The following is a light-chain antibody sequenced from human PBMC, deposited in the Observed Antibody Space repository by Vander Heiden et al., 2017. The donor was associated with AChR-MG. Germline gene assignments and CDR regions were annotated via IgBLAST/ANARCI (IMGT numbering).Light chain of an antibody. CDR3: AAWDDSLSVL. CDR2: RNN. CDR1: SSNIGSNY. V-gene: IGLV1-47*01. Sequence: QSVLTQPPSASGTPGQRVTISCSGSSSNIGSNYVYWYQQLPGTPPKLLIYRNNQRPSGVPDRFSGSKSGTSASLAISGLRSEDEADYYCAAWDDSLSVLFGGGTKLTVL. J-gene: IGLJ2*01.